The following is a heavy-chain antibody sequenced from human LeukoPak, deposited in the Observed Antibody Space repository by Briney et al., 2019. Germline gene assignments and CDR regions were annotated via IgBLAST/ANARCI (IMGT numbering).Heavy chain of an antibody. Sequence: SVKVSCKDSGGTFSSYAISWVRQAPGQGLEWMGRIIPILGIANYAQKFQGRVTITADKSTSTAYMELSSLRSEDTAVYYCARDRADENWFDPWGQGTLVTVSS. CDR1: GGTFSSYA. J-gene: IGHJ5*02. CDR3: ARDRADENWFDP. V-gene: IGHV1-69*04. CDR2: IIPILGIA. D-gene: IGHD5-24*01.